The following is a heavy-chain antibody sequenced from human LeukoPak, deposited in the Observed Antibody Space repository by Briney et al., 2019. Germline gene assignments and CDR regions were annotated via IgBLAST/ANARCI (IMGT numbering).Heavy chain of an antibody. Sequence: GGSLRLSCAASGFTFSTYAMTWVRQAPGKGLEWVANIKQDGSEKYYVDSVKGRFTISRDNAKNSLYLQMNSLRAEDTAVYYCARDLYRIVVVPHYFDYWGQGTLVTVPS. CDR1: GFTFSTYA. J-gene: IGHJ4*02. CDR2: IKQDGSEK. CDR3: ARDLYRIVVVPHYFDY. V-gene: IGHV3-7*01. D-gene: IGHD3-22*01.